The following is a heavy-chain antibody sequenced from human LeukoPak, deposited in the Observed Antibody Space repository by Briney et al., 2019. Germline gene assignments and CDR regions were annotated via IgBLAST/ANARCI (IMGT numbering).Heavy chain of an antibody. CDR3: VKDLSGSFSFDQ. CDR1: GFTFSTYG. J-gene: IGHJ4*02. Sequence: GGSLRLSCAASGFTFSTYGMHWVRQAPGKGLEWVAVIWSDGSNKYYADSVKGRFTISRDNSKNTLYLQMNSLRAEDTAVYYCVKDLSGSFSFDQWGQGTMVTVSS. V-gene: IGHV3-33*06. CDR2: IWSDGSNK. D-gene: IGHD1-26*01.